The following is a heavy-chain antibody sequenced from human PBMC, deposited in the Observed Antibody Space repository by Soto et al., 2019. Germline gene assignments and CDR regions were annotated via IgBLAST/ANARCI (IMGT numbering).Heavy chain of an antibody. Sequence: PGESLKISCKGSVYSFTSYWISWVRQMPGKGLEWMGRIDPSDSYTNYSPSFQGHVTISADKSISTAYLQWSSLKASDTAMYYCARQDVVVPAAIPDYYYYYGMDVWGQGTTVTVS. J-gene: IGHJ6*02. D-gene: IGHD2-2*02. V-gene: IGHV5-10-1*01. CDR3: ARQDVVVPAAIPDYYYYYGMDV. CDR1: VYSFTSYW. CDR2: IDPSDSYT.